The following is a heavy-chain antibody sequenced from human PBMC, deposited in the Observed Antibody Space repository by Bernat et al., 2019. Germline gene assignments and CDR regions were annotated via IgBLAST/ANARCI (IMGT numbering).Heavy chain of an antibody. CDR2: IYSDDNT. CDR1: GFTVSSDY. CDR3: AITEGLY. V-gene: IGHV3-53*01. Sequence: EVRLVESGGGLIQPGGSLRLSCAASGFTVSSDYMSWVRQAPGKGLEWVSVIYSDDNTYYADSVKGRFTISRDNSKNTLYLQMNSLRVEDTAVYYCAITEGLYWDQGALVTVSS. J-gene: IGHJ4*02.